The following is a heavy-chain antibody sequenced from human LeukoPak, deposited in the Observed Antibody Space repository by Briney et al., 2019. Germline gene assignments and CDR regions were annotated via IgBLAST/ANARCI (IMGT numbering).Heavy chain of an antibody. CDR2: ISYDGSNK. V-gene: IGHV3-30*04. Sequence: GRSLRLSCAASGFTFSSYAMHWVRQAPGKGLEWVAVISYDGSNKYYADSVKGRFTISRDNSKNTLYLQMNSLRAEDTAVYYCAKDQYDSSGYYSLSRSYFDYWGQGTLVTVSS. J-gene: IGHJ4*02. CDR1: GFTFSSYA. D-gene: IGHD3-22*01. CDR3: AKDQYDSSGYYSLSRSYFDY.